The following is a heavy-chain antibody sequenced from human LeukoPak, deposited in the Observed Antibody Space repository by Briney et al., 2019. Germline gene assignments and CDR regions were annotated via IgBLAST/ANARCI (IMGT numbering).Heavy chain of an antibody. CDR3: ARSLYYDFWSGYYMRDSYYFDY. Sequence: GGSLRLSCAASGFTFSDYYMSWIRQAPGKGLEWVSYISSSGSTIYYADSVKGRFTISRDNAKNSLYLQMNSLRAEDTAVYYCARSLYYDFWSGYYMRDSYYFDYWGRGTLVTVSS. CDR1: GFTFSDYY. CDR2: ISSSGSTI. D-gene: IGHD3-3*01. J-gene: IGHJ4*02. V-gene: IGHV3-11*01.